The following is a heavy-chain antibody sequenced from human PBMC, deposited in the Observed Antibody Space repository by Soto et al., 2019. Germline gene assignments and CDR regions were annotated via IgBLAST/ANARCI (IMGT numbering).Heavy chain of an antibody. J-gene: IGHJ4*02. CDR2: ISSSSSYI. V-gene: IGHV3-21*01. CDR1: GFTFSSYS. CDR3: ARDLSPDDILTGPFDY. Sequence: PGGSLRLSCAASGFTFSSYSMNWVRQAPGKGLEWVSSISSSSSYIYYADSVKGRFTISRDNAKNSLYLQMNSLRAEDTAVYYCARDLSPDDILTGPFDYWGQGTLVTVSS. D-gene: IGHD3-9*01.